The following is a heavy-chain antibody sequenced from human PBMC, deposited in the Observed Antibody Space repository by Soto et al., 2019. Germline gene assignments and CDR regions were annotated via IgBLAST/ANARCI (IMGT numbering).Heavy chain of an antibody. D-gene: IGHD3-22*01. CDR2: IYYSGST. Sequence: QVQLQESGPGLVKPSQTLSLTCTVSGGSISSGGYYWSWIRQHPGKGLEWIGYIYYSGSTYYNPSLKSRVTISVDTSKNQFALKLSSVTAADTAVYYCARERAPTDYYDSSGPLDYWGQGTLVTVSS. CDR1: GGSISSGGYY. V-gene: IGHV4-31*03. J-gene: IGHJ4*02. CDR3: ARERAPTDYYDSSGPLDY.